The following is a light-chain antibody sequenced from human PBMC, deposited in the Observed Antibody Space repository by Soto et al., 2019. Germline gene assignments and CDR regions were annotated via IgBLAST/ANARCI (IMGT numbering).Light chain of an antibody. CDR2: AAS. J-gene: IGKJ4*01. CDR1: QAINNY. V-gene: IGKV1-27*01. CDR3: QKYDSVLLI. Sequence: DIQMTQSPSSLSASVGDRVTITCRASQAINNYVAWYQQKPGQCPQLLIYAASILQSGVPSRFSGSGSGTDFTLTISSLQPEDVATYYCQKYDSVLLIFGGGTKVEVK.